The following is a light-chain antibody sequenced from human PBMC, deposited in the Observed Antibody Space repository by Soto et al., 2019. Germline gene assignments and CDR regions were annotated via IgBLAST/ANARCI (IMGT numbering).Light chain of an antibody. V-gene: IGKV4-1*01. J-gene: IGKJ1*01. CDR2: WAS. CDR3: QQYYSAPWT. CDR1: RGVFKNSKTKNF. Sequence: DIVMTQPPASLAVSLGGGATTTSKSARGVFKNSKTKNFLAWYQQKPGQPPKLPIYWASTRESGVPDRFSGGGSGTDFTLTISSLQAEDVAVYYCQQYYSAPWTFGQGTKVEIK.